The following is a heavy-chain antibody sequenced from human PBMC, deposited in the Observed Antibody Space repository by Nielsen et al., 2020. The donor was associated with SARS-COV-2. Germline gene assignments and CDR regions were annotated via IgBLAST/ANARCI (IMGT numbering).Heavy chain of an antibody. CDR1: GFTFSSYS. D-gene: IGHD6-13*01. V-gene: IGHV3-48*04. CDR3: ARGRIAAAGTWSNWFDP. CDR2: ISSSSTI. Sequence: GESLKISCAASGFTFSSYSMNWVRQAPGKGLEWVSYISSSSTIYYADSVKGRSTISRDNAKNSLYLQMNSLRAEDTAVYYCARGRIAAAGTWSNWFDPWGQGTLVTVSS. J-gene: IGHJ5*02.